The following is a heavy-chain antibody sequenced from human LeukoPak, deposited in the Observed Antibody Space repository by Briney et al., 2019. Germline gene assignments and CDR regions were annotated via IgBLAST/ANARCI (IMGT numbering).Heavy chain of an antibody. CDR2: IYPGDSNT. CDR3: PRRGGLDY. J-gene: IGHJ4*02. CDR1: GYSFSNYW. D-gene: IGHD3-10*01. V-gene: IGHV5-51*01. Sequence: GESLKISCEGSGYSFSNYWIGWVRQMPGKGLEWMGIIYPGDSNTKYNPSFQGQVTISADKSVSTAYLQWSSLKASDTAMYYCPRRGGLDYWGQGTLVTVSS.